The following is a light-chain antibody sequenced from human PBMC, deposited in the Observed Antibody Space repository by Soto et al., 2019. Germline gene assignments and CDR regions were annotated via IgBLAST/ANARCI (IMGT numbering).Light chain of an antibody. CDR1: QSVLYSSNNKNY. CDR2: WAS. J-gene: IGKJ3*01. Sequence: DIVMTQSPDSLAVSLGERATINCKSSQSVLYSSNNKNYLAWYQQKPGHPPKLLIYWASTRESGVPDRFSGSGSGTDFTLTISSLQAEDVAVYYCQQYFSSPFTFGPGTKVAIK. V-gene: IGKV4-1*01. CDR3: QQYFSSPFT.